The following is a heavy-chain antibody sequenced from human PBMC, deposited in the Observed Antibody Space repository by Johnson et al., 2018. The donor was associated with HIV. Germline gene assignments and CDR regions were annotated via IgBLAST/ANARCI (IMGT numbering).Heavy chain of an antibody. CDR1: GFIFSDSY. CDR3: AREALDAFDI. J-gene: IGHJ3*02. CDR2: IKQNGGEK. Sequence: VQLVESGGGLVKPGGSLRLSCEASGFIFSDSYMSWIRQAPGKGLEWVANIKQNGGEKYYVDSVKGRFTISRDNAKNSLYLQMNSLRAEDTAVYYCAREALDAFDIWGQGTMVTVSS. V-gene: IGHV3-7*01.